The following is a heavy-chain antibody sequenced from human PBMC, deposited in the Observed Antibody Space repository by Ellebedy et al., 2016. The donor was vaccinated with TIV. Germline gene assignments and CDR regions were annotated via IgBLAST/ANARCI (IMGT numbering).Heavy chain of an antibody. V-gene: IGHV4-39*07. CDR3: AALYDLEGGYYYYYGMDV. Sequence: SETLSLXXTVSGGSISSSSYYWGWIRQPPGKGLEWIGSIYYSGSTYYNPSLKSRVTISVDTSKNQFSLKLSSVTAADTAVYYCAALYDLEGGYYYYYGMDVWGQGTTVTVSS. CDR1: GGSISSSSYY. J-gene: IGHJ6*02. D-gene: IGHD3-3*01. CDR2: IYYSGST.